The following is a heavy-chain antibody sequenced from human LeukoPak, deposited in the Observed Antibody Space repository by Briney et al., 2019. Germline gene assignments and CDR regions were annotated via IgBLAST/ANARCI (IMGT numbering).Heavy chain of an antibody. V-gene: IGHV1-2*02. Sequence: ASVKVSCKASGYTFTGYYMHWVRQAPGQGLEWMGWINPNSGGTNYAQKFQGRVTMTRDTSISTAYMELSRLRSDDTAVYYCARGGVYSGSYWGFDPWGQGTLVTVSS. D-gene: IGHD1-26*01. J-gene: IGHJ5*02. CDR3: ARGGVYSGSYWGFDP. CDR2: INPNSGGT. CDR1: GYTFTGYY.